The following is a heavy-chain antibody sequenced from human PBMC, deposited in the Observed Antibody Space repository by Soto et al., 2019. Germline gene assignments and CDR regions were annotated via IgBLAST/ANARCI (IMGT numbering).Heavy chain of an antibody. Sequence: GGSLRLSCAASGFTFSSYAMSWVRQTPGKGLEWVSTLSGSGDTTYYADSVKGQFTISRDNSKNTLYLQMNSLRAEDTAVYYCAKDGRYYDILTGYYSSGYYFDYWGQGTLVTVSS. CDR1: GFTFSSYA. CDR3: AKDGRYYDILTGYYSSGYYFDY. D-gene: IGHD3-9*01. J-gene: IGHJ4*02. CDR2: LSGSGDTT. V-gene: IGHV3-23*01.